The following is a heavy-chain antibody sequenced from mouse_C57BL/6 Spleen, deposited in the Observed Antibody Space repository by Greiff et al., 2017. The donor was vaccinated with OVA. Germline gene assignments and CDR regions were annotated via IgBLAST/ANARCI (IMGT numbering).Heavy chain of an antibody. CDR2: ISSGSSTI. CDR1: GFTFSDYG. D-gene: IGHD1-1*02. CDR3: ARGADGDWYFDV. J-gene: IGHJ1*03. V-gene: IGHV5-17*01. Sequence: EVKVVESGGGLVKPGGSLKLSCAASGFTFSDYGMHWVRQAPEKGLEWVAYISSGSSTIYYADTVKGRFTISRDNAKNTLFLQMTSLRSEDTAMYYCARGADGDWYFDVWGTGTTVTVSS.